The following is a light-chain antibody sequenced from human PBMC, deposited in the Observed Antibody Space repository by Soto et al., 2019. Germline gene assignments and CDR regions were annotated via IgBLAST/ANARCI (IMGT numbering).Light chain of an antibody. CDR1: QSVSSN. CDR2: GAS. J-gene: IGKJ2*01. V-gene: IGKV3-15*01. CDR3: QQYNNWPSGT. Sequence: EIVMTQSPATLSVSPGERATLSCSASQSVSSNLAWYQQKPGQAPRLLIYGASARATGIPARFSGSGSGTEFTLTISSLQSADFAIYYCQQYNNWPSGTFGQGTKLLIQ.